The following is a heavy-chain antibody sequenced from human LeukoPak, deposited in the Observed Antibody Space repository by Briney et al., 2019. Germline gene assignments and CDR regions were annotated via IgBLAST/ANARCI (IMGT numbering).Heavy chain of an antibody. CDR2: IWYDGSNK. Sequence: PGRSLRLSCAASGFTFSSYGMHWVRQAPGKGLEWVAVIWYDGSNKYYADSVKGRFTISRDNSKNTLYLQMNSLRAEDTAVYYCARDLPGDYYDSSGTIDYWGQGTLVTVSS. J-gene: IGHJ4*02. CDR3: ARDLPGDYYDSSGTIDY. D-gene: IGHD3-22*01. V-gene: IGHV3-33*01. CDR1: GFTFSSYG.